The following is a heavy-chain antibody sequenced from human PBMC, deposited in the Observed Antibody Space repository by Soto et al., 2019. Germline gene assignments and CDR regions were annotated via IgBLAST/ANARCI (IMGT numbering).Heavy chain of an antibody. D-gene: IGHD2-2*01. CDR1: GGSISSSNYY. CDR3: ARLGGYCSTTGCYGYYAMDV. V-gene: IGHV4-39*01. CDR2: IYFSGNT. Sequence: SETLSLTCTVSGGSISSSNYYWGWIRQPPGKGLEWIGSIYFSGNTYYNPSLKSRVTMSVDTSKNQFSLKLSSVTAADTAVYYCARLGGYCSTTGCYGYYAMDVWGQGTTVTVSS. J-gene: IGHJ6*02.